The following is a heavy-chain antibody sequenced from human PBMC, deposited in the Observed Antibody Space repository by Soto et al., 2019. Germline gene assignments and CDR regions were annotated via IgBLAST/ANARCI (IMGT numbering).Heavy chain of an antibody. CDR3: ARLGYYYGSGSYYRKGDYYYYGMDV. V-gene: IGHV4-59*01. D-gene: IGHD3-10*01. CDR1: GGSISSYY. J-gene: IGHJ6*02. Sequence: QVQLQESGPGLVKPSETLSLTCTVSGGSISSYYWSWIRQPPGKGLEWIGYIYYSGSTNYNPSLKSRVSISVDTYNSLSSLKLSAVTAADTAVYYCARLGYYYGSGSYYRKGDYYYYGMDVWGQGTTVTVSS. CDR2: IYYSGST.